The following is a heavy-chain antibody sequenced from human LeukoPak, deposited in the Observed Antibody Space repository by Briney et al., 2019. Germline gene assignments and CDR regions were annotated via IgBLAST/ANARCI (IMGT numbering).Heavy chain of an antibody. CDR2: IYYSGST. D-gene: IGHD7-27*01. CDR1: GGSISGYY. J-gene: IGHJ4*02. Sequence: PSETLSLTCTVSGGSISGYYWSWIRQPPGKGLEWIGYIYYSGSTNYNPSLKSRLTISVDTSKNQFSLKLSSVTAADTAVYYCARLTWGEVDYWGQGTLVTVSS. V-gene: IGHV4-59*08. CDR3: ARLTWGEVDY.